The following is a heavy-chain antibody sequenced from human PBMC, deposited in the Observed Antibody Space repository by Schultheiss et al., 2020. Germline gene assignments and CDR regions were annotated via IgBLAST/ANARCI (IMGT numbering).Heavy chain of an antibody. V-gene: IGHV4-31*09. CDR2: IYYSGST. CDR1: GGSISSGGYY. Sequence: SETLSLTCTVSGGSISSGGYYWSWIRQHPGKGLEWIGYIYYSGSTYYNPSLKSRVTISVDRSKNQFSLKLSSVTAADTAVYYCGAGYYDSSGYGHFDYWGQGTLVTVSS. CDR3: GAGYYDSSGYGHFDY. D-gene: IGHD3-22*01. J-gene: IGHJ4*02.